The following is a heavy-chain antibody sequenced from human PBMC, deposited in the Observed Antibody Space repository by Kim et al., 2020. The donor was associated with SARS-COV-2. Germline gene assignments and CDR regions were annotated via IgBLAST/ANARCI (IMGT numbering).Heavy chain of an antibody. V-gene: IGHV3-66*01. D-gene: IGHD3-10*01. CDR2: IYSGGST. CDR3: ARDRPPPLLWFGDFGDYYSYGMDV. CDR1: GFTVSSNY. J-gene: IGHJ6*02. Sequence: GGSLRLSCAASGFTVSSNYMSWVRQAPGKGLEWVSVIYSGGSTYYADSVKGRFTISRDNSKNTLYLQMNSLRAEDTAVYYCARDRPPPLLWFGDFGDYYSYGMDVWGQGTTVTVSS.